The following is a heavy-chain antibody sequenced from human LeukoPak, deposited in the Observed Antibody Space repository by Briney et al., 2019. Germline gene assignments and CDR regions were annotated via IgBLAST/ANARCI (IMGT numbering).Heavy chain of an antibody. CDR2: IYYSGST. V-gene: IGHV4-61*01. D-gene: IGHD3-10*01. J-gene: IGHJ6*02. Sequence: SDTLSLTCTVSGGSVSSGSYYWSWIRQPPGKGLEWIGYIYYSGSTNYNPSLKSRVTISVDTSKNQFSLKLSSVTAADTAVYYCARDSYSSGTGYYGMDVWGQGTTVTVSS. CDR3: ARDSYSSGTGYYGMDV. CDR1: GGSVSSGSYY.